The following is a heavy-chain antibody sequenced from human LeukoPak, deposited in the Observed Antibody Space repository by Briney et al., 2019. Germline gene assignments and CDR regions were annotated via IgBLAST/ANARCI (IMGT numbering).Heavy chain of an antibody. CDR3: ARYFYDSSGSHFDY. CDR1: SDSIYSSNYY. J-gene: IGHJ4*02. CDR2: IYYSGNT. V-gene: IGHV4-39*07. D-gene: IGHD3-22*01. Sequence: SETLSLTCTVSSDSIYSSNYYWGWIRQPPGKGLEWIGSIYYSGNTYYNSSLKSRVTISGDTSKNQFSLKLTSVTAADTAVYYCARYFYDSSGSHFDYWGQGTLVTVSS.